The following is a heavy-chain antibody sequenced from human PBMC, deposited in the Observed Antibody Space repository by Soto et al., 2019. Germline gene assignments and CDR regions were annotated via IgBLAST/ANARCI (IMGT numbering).Heavy chain of an antibody. CDR1: GFTFSSYS. J-gene: IGHJ4*02. Sequence: EVQLVESGGGLVKPGGSLRLSCAASGFTFSSYSMNWVRQAPGKGLEWVSSISSSSSYIYYADSVKGRFTISRDNAKNSRDLQMNSLRAEDTAVYYCARTAAAGRDYWGQGTLVTVSS. CDR2: ISSSSSYI. V-gene: IGHV3-21*01. CDR3: ARTAAAGRDY. D-gene: IGHD6-13*01.